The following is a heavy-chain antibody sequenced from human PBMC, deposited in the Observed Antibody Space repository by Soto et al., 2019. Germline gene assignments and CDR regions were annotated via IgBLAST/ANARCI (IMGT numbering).Heavy chain of an antibody. V-gene: IGHV3-23*01. CDR3: VREGRGSFDF. Sequence: SLRLSCAASGFIFTNYAMNWVRQAPGKGLEWVSVIGGRGNSAYYADPVQGRFTISRDNSKNTLSLQMSSLTADDTAIYYCVREGRGSFDFWGRGTMVTVS. J-gene: IGHJ3*01. D-gene: IGHD5-12*01. CDR2: IGGRGNSA. CDR1: GFIFTNYA.